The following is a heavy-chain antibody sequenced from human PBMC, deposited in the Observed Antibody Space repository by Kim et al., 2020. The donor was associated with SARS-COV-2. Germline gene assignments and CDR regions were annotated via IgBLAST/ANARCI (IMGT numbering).Heavy chain of an antibody. CDR2: ISYDGSNK. CDR3: ARSRPRGYSYAPAEGDY. Sequence: GGSLRLSCAASGFTFSSYAMHWVRQAPGKGLEWVAVISYDGSNKYYADSVKGRFTISRDNSKNTLYLQMNSLRAEDTAVYYCARSRPRGYSYAPAEGDYWGQGTLVTVSS. D-gene: IGHD5-18*01. V-gene: IGHV3-30-3*01. J-gene: IGHJ4*02. CDR1: GFTFSSYA.